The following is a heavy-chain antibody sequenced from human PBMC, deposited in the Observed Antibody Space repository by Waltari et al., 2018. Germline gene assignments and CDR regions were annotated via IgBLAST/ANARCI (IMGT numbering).Heavy chain of an antibody. V-gene: IGHV1-46*01. CDR3: ARRGLVGATPSYYYYGMDV. D-gene: IGHD1-26*01. J-gene: IGHJ6*02. CDR2: INPSGGRT. CDR1: GYTFTSYY. Sequence: QVQLVQSGAEVKKPGASVKVSCKASGYTFTSYYMHWVRQAPGQGLEWMGIINPSGGRTSYAQTFQGGVTMTRDTSTSTVYMELSSLRSEDTAVYYCARRGLVGATPSYYYYGMDVWGQGTTVTVSS.